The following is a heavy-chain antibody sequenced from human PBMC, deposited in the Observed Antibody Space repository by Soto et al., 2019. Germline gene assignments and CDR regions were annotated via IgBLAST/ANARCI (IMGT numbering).Heavy chain of an antibody. CDR3: ARQLAYCGGDCYTEPLDY. CDR1: GYTFTKYY. J-gene: IGHJ4*02. CDR2: SNPNTGGT. Sequence: QAQLVQSGAEVKKPGASVKVSCKASGYTFTKYYIHWVRRAPGQGLEWMGWSNPNTGGTNYAQKFQGRVAMTRDTSISTAYMDLSRLGSDDTAVYYCARQLAYCGGDCYTEPLDYWGQGTLVTVSS. D-gene: IGHD2-21*02. V-gene: IGHV1-2*02.